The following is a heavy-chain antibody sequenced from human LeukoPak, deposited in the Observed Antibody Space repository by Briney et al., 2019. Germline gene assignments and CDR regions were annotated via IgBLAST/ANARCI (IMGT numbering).Heavy chain of an antibody. CDR2: INHSGST. Sequence: KPSEPLSLTCAVYGGSFSGYYWSWIRQPPGKGLEWIGEINHSGSTNYNPSLKSRVTISVDTSKNQFSLKLSSVTAADTAVYYCARLWSGYYIPYYFDYWGQGTLVTVSS. D-gene: IGHD3-3*01. V-gene: IGHV4-34*01. CDR3: ARLWSGYYIPYYFDY. J-gene: IGHJ4*02. CDR1: GGSFSGYY.